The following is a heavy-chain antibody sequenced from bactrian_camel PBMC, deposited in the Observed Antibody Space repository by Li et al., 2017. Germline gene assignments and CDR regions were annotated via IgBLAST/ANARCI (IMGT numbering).Heavy chain of an antibody. J-gene: IGHJ4*01. CDR1: GYTYSSYC. Sequence: HVQLVESGGGSVQAGGSLRLSCAASGYTYSSYCMGWFRQAPGKEREGVAAIDSDGTSYADSVKGRFTISKDNAKNTLYLQMDNLEPEDTAMYYCAASIIVLQPASRLRRRPYNHWGRGTQVTVS. D-gene: IGHD2*01. CDR3: AASIIVLQPASRLRRRPYNH. V-gene: IGHV3S26*01. CDR2: IDSDGT.